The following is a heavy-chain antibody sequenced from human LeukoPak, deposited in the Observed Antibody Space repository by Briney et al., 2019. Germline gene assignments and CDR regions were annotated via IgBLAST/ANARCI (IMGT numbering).Heavy chain of an antibody. CDR2: ISSGSSYI. CDR3: ARDLGSIATAGTETFDI. V-gene: IGHV3-21*01. J-gene: IGHJ3*02. D-gene: IGHD6-13*01. CDR1: GFTFSSYS. Sequence: GGSLRRSCAASGFTFSSYSINWVRQAPGKGLEWVSSISSGSSYISYADSVKGRFTISRDNAKKSLYLQMNSLRAEDTAVYYCARDLGSIATAGTETFDIWGQGTMVTVSS.